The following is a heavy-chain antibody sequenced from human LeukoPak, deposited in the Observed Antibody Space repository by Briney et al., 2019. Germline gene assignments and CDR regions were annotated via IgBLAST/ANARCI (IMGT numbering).Heavy chain of an antibody. Sequence: SGTLSLTCGASGGSISNTNWWTLVRQPPGKGLEWIGEVNLQGSTNYNPSLKSRVAISVDKSESHISLKLTSVTAADTAVYYCAREGGPYRPLDYSGQGTLVTVAS. J-gene: IGHJ4*02. CDR3: AREGGPYRPLDY. CDR1: GGSISNTNW. CDR2: VNLQGST. V-gene: IGHV4-4*02.